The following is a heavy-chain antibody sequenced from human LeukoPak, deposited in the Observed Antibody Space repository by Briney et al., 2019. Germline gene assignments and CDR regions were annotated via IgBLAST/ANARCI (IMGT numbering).Heavy chain of an antibody. J-gene: IGHJ5*02. CDR1: GYTLTELS. V-gene: IGHV1-24*01. D-gene: IGHD3-10*01. Sequence: GASVKVSCKVSGYTLTELSMHWVRQAPGKGLEWMGGFDPEDGETIYAQKFQGRVTMTEDTSTGTAYMELSSLRSEDTAVYYCAAMDLITMVRGVITNWFDPWGQGTLVTVSS. CDR2: FDPEDGET. CDR3: AAMDLITMVRGVITNWFDP.